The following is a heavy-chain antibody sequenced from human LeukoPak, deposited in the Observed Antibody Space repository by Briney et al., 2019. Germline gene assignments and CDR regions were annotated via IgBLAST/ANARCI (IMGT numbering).Heavy chain of an antibody. Sequence: GRSLRLSCAASGFTFSSYAMHWVRQAPGKGLEWVAVISYDGSNKYYADSVKGRFTISRDNSKNTLYLQMNSLRAEDTAVYYCAKDARSYYGSGSYPHYFDYWGQGTLVTVSS. D-gene: IGHD3-10*01. V-gene: IGHV3-30*04. CDR1: GFTFSSYA. J-gene: IGHJ4*02. CDR3: AKDARSYYGSGSYPHYFDY. CDR2: ISYDGSNK.